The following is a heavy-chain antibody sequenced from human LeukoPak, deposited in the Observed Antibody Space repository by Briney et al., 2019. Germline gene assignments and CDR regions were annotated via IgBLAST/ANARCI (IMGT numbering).Heavy chain of an antibody. CDR1: GFTFSSYA. CDR3: AKGHSPDIAVAGYFQH. V-gene: IGHV3-23*01. Sequence: GGSLRLSCAASGFTFSSYAMSWVRQAPGKGLEWVSAISGSGGSTYYADSVKGRFTISRDNSKNTLYLQMNSLRAEDTAVYYGAKGHSPDIAVAGYFQHWGQGTLVTVSS. D-gene: IGHD6-19*01. J-gene: IGHJ1*01. CDR2: ISGSGGST.